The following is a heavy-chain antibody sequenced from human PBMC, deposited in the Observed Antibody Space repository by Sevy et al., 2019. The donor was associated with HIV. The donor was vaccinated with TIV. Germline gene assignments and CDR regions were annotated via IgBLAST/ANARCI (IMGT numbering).Heavy chain of an antibody. CDR2: ISSSSSYI. D-gene: IGHD6-19*01. V-gene: IGHV3-21*01. Sequence: GGSLRLSCAASGFTFSSYSMNWVRQAPGKGLEWVSSISSSSSYIYYADSVKGRFTISIDNAKNSLYLQMNSLRAEDTAVYYCARAYTSFSSGWYKDYYGMDVWGQGTTVTVSS. CDR3: ARAYTSFSSGWYKDYYGMDV. CDR1: GFTFSSYS. J-gene: IGHJ6*02.